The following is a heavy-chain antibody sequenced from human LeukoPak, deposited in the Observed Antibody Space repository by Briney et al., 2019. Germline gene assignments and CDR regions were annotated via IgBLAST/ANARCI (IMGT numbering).Heavy chain of an antibody. CDR3: ARDFVGATNDAFDI. CDR1: GGSISSYY. V-gene: IGHV4-4*07. Sequence: SETLSLTCTVSGGSISSYYWSWIRQPAGKGLEWIGRIYTSGSTNYNPSLKSRVTMSVDTSKNQFSLKLSSVTAADTAVYYCARDFVGATNDAFDIWGQGTMVTVSS. J-gene: IGHJ3*02. CDR2: IYTSGST. D-gene: IGHD1-26*01.